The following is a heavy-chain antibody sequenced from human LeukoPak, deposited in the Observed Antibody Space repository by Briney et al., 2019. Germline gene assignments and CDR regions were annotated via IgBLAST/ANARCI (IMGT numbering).Heavy chain of an antibody. Sequence: SETLSLTCTVSGDSISSSRYYWAWIRQPPGKGLEWIGSNYYSVSTYYNPSLKSRVTISVVTSKNQFYLKLSSVTAADTAVYYCARRPRYDFWSGPFDYWGQGTLVTVSS. D-gene: IGHD3-3*01. CDR3: ARRPRYDFWSGPFDY. CDR1: GDSISSSRYY. CDR2: NYYSVST. J-gene: IGHJ4*02. V-gene: IGHV4-39*01.